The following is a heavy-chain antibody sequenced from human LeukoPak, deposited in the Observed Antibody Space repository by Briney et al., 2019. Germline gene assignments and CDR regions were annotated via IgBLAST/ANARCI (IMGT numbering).Heavy chain of an antibody. Sequence: SETLSLTCTVSGGSISSYYWSWIRQPPGKGLERIGYIYDSGSTNYNPSLKSRVTISVDTSKNQFSLKLSSVTAADTAVYYCARVLASEVGWYYYYYGMDVWGQGTTVTVSS. J-gene: IGHJ6*02. V-gene: IGHV4-59*01. D-gene: IGHD3-10*01. CDR3: ARVLASEVGWYYYYYGMDV. CDR2: IYDSGST. CDR1: GGSISSYY.